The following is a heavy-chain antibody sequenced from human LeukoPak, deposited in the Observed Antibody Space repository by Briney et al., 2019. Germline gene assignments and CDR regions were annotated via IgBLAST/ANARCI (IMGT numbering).Heavy chain of an antibody. CDR1: GFTFSSYA. D-gene: IGHD2-21*02. Sequence: GGSLRLSCAASGFTFSSYAMSWARQAPGKGLEWVSAISGSGGSTYYADSVKGRFTISRDNSKNTLYLQMNSLRAEDTAVYYCAGDCGGDCSGFDYWGQGTLVTVSS. CDR2: ISGSGGST. CDR3: AGDCGGDCSGFDY. V-gene: IGHV3-23*01. J-gene: IGHJ4*02.